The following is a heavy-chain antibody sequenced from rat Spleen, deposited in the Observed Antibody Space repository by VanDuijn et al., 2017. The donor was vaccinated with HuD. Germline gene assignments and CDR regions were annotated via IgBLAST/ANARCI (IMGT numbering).Heavy chain of an antibody. Sequence: EVQLVESGGGLVQPGRSLKLSCAASGFTFSDYYMAWVRQAPTKGLEWVASISYDGGNTYYGDSVKGRFTIFRENAKSSLYLEMDSLRSEDTATYYCVKDRGEYNNLFDYWGQGVMVTVSS. D-gene: IGHD1-10*01. CDR1: GFTFSDYY. V-gene: IGHV5-20*01. CDR3: VKDRGEYNNLFDY. CDR2: ISYDGGNT. J-gene: IGHJ2*01.